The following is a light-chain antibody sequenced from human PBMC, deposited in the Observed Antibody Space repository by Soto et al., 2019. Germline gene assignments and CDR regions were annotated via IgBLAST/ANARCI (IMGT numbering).Light chain of an antibody. CDR1: QDISIY. CDR2: DAS. V-gene: IGKV1-33*01. CDR3: QQYSNPPLT. Sequence: DIQMTQSPSSLSASVGDRVTITCQASQDISIYLNWYQQKPGKAPKLLIYDASNLETGVPSKFTGSGSGTDFTFTISSLQPEDFATYYCQQYSNPPLTFGGGTKVDIK. J-gene: IGKJ4*01.